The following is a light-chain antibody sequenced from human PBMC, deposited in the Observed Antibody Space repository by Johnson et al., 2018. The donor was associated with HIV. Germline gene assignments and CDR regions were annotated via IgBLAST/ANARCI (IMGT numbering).Light chain of an antibody. V-gene: IGLV1-51*01. CDR3: GTWDSSLRVGF. CDR2: DNN. J-gene: IGLJ1*01. Sequence: QSVLTQPPSVSAAPGQKVTISCSGSSSNIGNNYVSWYQHLPGTAPKLLIYDNNKRPSGIPDRFSGSKSDTSATLGITGLQTGDEADYYCGTWDSSLRVGFFGTGTKVTVL. CDR1: SSNIGNNY.